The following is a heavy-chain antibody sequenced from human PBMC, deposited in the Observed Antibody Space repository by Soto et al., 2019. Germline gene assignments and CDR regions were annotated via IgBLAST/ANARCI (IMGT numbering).Heavy chain of an antibody. D-gene: IGHD3-10*01. Sequence: SETLSLTCTVSGGSISSYYWSWFRQPPGKGLEWIGYIYYSGSTNYNPSLKSRVTISVDTSKNQFSLKLSSVTAADTAVYYCACGVLWFGADAFDIWGQGTMVIGSS. CDR2: IYYSGST. J-gene: IGHJ3*02. CDR3: ACGVLWFGADAFDI. CDR1: GGSISSYY. V-gene: IGHV4-59*08.